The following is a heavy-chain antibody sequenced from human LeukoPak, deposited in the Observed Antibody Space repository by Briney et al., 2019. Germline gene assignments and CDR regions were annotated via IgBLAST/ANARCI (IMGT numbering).Heavy chain of an antibody. V-gene: IGHV4-31*03. CDR3: ARGLAYDYGDYAALNWFDP. CDR2: IYYSGST. CDR1: GGSISSGGYY. Sequence: SQTLSLTCTVSGGSISSGGYYWSWIRQHPGKGLEWIGYIYYSGSTYYNPSLKSRVTISVDTSKNQFSLKLSSVTAAGTAVYYCARGLAYDYGDYAALNWFDPWGQGTLVTVSS. D-gene: IGHD4-17*01. J-gene: IGHJ5*02.